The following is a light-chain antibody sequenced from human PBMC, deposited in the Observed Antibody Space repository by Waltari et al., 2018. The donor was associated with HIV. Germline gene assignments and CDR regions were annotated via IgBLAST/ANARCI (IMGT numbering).Light chain of an antibody. V-gene: IGKV3-11*01. CDR1: QTVSSS. J-gene: IGKJ5*01. Sequence: EIVLTQSPATLSLSPGERVTLSFRASQTVSSSLAWYQQKPGQSPRLLIYDASSRAAGIPARFSGSGSGTDFTLTISSLEPEDFAVYYCQQRSNWPPSITFGQGTRLEIK. CDR2: DAS. CDR3: QQRSNWPPSIT.